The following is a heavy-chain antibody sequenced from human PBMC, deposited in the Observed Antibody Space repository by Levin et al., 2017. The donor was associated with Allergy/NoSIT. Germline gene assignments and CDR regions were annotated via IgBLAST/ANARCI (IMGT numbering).Heavy chain of an antibody. V-gene: IGHV3-23*01. J-gene: IGHJ4*02. Sequence: PGGSLRLSCAASGFTFSSYAMSWVRQAPGKGLEWVSAISGSGGSTYYADSVKGRFTISRDNSKNTLYLQMNSLRAEDTAVYYCAKQNYDSSGYYFFFFDYWGQGTLVTVSS. D-gene: IGHD3-22*01. CDR1: GFTFSSYA. CDR3: AKQNYDSSGYYFFFFDY. CDR2: ISGSGGST.